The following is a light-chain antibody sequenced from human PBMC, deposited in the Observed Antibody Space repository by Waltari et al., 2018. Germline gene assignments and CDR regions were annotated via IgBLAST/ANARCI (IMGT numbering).Light chain of an antibody. CDR3: CSYAGDTYYV. Sequence: QSALTQPASVSGSPGQSITISCTGTSSDVGSYNLVSWYQQRPGKAPKLMIYEGSKRPSGVSNRFSGSKSGNTASLTISGLQAEDEADYYCCSYAGDTYYVFGTGTKVAVL. V-gene: IGLV2-23*01. CDR1: SSDVGSYNL. J-gene: IGLJ1*01. CDR2: EGS.